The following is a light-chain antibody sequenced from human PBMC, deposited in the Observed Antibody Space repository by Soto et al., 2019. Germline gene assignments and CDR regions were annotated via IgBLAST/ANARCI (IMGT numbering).Light chain of an antibody. CDR3: CSYAGSSTYV. CDR2: EDY. CDR1: ASDVGSYNL. Sequence: QSVLTQPASVSGSPGQSITISCTGTASDVGSYNLVSWYQQHTGKAPKLMIYEDYKRPSGVSHRFSGSKSGNTASLTTSGLQADDEADYYSCSYAGSSTYVFGTGTKLTVL. V-gene: IGLV2-23*01. J-gene: IGLJ1*01.